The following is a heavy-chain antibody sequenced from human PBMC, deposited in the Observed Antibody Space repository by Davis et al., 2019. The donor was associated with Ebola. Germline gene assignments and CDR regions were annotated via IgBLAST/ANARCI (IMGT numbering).Heavy chain of an antibody. V-gene: IGHV4-39*01. CDR3: ARRLLIAAGPDVFDV. D-gene: IGHD6-13*01. CDR2: VYHSGCA. J-gene: IGHJ3*01. CDR1: GGSFRDRDYF. Sequence: MPSETLSLTCTVSGGSFRDRDYFCAWIRQAPGKALEYIGSVYHSGCAYYNPSPKSRFIISVDTSKSQFSRKVTSVTAADTAMYYCARRLLIAAGPDVFDVWGQGTMVTVSS.